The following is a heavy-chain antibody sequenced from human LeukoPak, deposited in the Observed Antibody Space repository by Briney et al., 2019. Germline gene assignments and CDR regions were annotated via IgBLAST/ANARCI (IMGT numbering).Heavy chain of an antibody. Sequence: ASVKVSCKASGYTFTGYYMHWVRQAPGQGLEWMGWINPNSGGTNYAQKFQGRVTMTRDTSISTAYMELSRLRSDDTAVYYCARDYRKGYCSGGSCYTPAAFDIWGQGTMVTVSS. CDR3: ARDYRKGYCSGGSCYTPAAFDI. V-gene: IGHV1-2*02. CDR1: GYTFTGYY. CDR2: INPNSGGT. J-gene: IGHJ3*02. D-gene: IGHD2-15*01.